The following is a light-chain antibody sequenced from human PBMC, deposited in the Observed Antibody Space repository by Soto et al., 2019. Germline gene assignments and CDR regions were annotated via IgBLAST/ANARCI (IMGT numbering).Light chain of an antibody. V-gene: IGLV1-44*01. Sequence: QSVLTQPPSASGTPGQTVTISCSGSSSNIGSDTVNWYQQVPGTAPKLLIYTNNQRPSGVPDRFSGSKSVSSASLAISGLQSEDEADYYCAAWDDSLNGVLFGGGTKLTVL. CDR1: SSNIGSDT. J-gene: IGLJ2*01. CDR2: TNN. CDR3: AAWDDSLNGVL.